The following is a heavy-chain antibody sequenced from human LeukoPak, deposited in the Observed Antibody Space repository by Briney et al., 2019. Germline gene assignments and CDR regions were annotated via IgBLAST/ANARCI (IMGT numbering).Heavy chain of an antibody. CDR3: TRLRCSGGSCSEI. Sequence: GGSLRLSCAASGFTFSSYAMSWVRQAPGKGLEWVSAISGSGGSTYYADSVKGRFTISRDDSKNTAYLQMNSLKTEDTAVYYCTRLRCSGGSCSEIWGQGTLVTVSS. D-gene: IGHD2-15*01. J-gene: IGHJ4*02. CDR2: ISGSGGST. V-gene: IGHV3-23*01. CDR1: GFTFSSYA.